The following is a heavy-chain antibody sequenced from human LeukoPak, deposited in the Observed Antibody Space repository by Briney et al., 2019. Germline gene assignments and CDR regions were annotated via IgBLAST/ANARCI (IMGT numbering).Heavy chain of an antibody. CDR1: GYTFTSYD. J-gene: IGHJ5*02. V-gene: IGHV1-18*01. CDR2: ISAYNGNT. Sequence: ASVKVSCKASGYTFTSYDINWVRQATGQGLEWMGWISAYNGNTNYAQKLQGRVTMTTDTSTSTAYMELRSLRSDDTAVYYCARGGGSGWNNNWFDPWGQGTLVTVSS. CDR3: ARGGGSGWNNNWFDP. D-gene: IGHD6-19*01.